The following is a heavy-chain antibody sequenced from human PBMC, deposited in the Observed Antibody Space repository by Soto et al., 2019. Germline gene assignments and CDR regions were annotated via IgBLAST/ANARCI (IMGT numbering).Heavy chain of an antibody. J-gene: IGHJ4*02. CDR1: GFSLSTSGVG. D-gene: IGHD2-21*02. CDR3: ARARGWGPFDY. V-gene: IGHV2-5*01. CDR2: IYWNDDK. Sequence: SGPTLVKPTQTLTLTCTFSGFSLSTSGVGVGWIRQPPGKALEWLALIYWNDDKRYSPSLKSRLTITKDTSKNQVVLTMTNMDPVDTATYYCARARGWGPFDYWGQGTLVTVSS.